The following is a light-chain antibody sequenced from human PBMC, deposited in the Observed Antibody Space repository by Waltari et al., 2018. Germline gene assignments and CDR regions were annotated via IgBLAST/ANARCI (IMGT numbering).Light chain of an antibody. Sequence: EIVLTQSPDTLSLSPGERATLSCRACQSVRSNYLAWYQQKPGQAPRLLINGASSRATGVPDRFSASGSGTDFTLTISRLEPEDFAVYYCQQYGDSPLTFGGGTKVEIK. CDR2: GAS. CDR3: QQYGDSPLT. J-gene: IGKJ4*01. CDR1: QSVRSNY. V-gene: IGKV3-20*01.